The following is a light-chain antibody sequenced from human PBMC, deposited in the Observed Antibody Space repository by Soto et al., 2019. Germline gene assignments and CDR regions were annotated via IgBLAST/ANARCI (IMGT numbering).Light chain of an antibody. CDR2: ASS. CDR1: QTISRY. J-gene: IGKJ1*01. Sequence: DIQLTQSPASLSASVGDGVTITCRASQTISRYLNWYQQKPGTAPKLLIYASSTLQSGVPARFNGRGSGTDFTLTISSLQPEDFAHYYCQQTYSNLWTFGQGTRVEVK. V-gene: IGKV1-39*01. CDR3: QQTYSNLWT.